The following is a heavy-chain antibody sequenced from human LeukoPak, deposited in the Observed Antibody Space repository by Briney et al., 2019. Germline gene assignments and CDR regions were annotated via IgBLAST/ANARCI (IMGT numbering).Heavy chain of an antibody. CDR2: INHSGST. CDR3: ARVSLGNWFDP. J-gene: IGHJ5*02. D-gene: IGHD7-27*01. Sequence: SETLSLTCAVCGGSFSGYYWSWIRQPPGKGLEWIGEINHSGSTNYNPSLKSRVTISVDTSKNQFSLKLSSVTAADTAVYYCARVSLGNWFDPWGQGTLVTVSS. V-gene: IGHV4-34*01. CDR1: GGSFSGYY.